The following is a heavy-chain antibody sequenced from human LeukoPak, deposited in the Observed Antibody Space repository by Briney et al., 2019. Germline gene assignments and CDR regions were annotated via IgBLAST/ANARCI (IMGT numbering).Heavy chain of an antibody. Sequence: GGSLRLSCAASGFTFSSYWMHWVRQALGKGLVWVSRIKSDGSSTGYADSVKGRFTISRDNAKNTLYLQMNGVRAEDTAVYYCARDQIYCTGGYCYFDYWGRGTLATVSS. CDR1: GFTFSSYW. CDR3: ARDQIYCTGGYCYFDY. V-gene: IGHV3-74*01. CDR2: IKSDGSST. D-gene: IGHD2-8*02. J-gene: IGHJ4*02.